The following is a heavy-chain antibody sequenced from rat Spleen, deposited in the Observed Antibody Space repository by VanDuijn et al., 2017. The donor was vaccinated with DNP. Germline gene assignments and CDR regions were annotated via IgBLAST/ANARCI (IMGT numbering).Heavy chain of an antibody. CDR1: GFTFSNYG. CDR2: ISYDGGST. V-gene: IGHV5S13*01. J-gene: IGHJ2*01. CDR3: AREYPWAHYFDY. Sequence: EVQLVESGGGLVQPGRSMKLSCAASGFTFSNYGMAWVRQAPKKGLEWVAYISYDGGSTYYRDSVKGRFTISRDNAKNTLYLQMDSLRSEDTATYYCAREYPWAHYFDYCGQGVMVTVSS. D-gene: IGHD1-4*01.